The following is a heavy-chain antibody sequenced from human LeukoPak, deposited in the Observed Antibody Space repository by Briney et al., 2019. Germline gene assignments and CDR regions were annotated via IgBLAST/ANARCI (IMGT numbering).Heavy chain of an antibody. Sequence: SETLSLTCTVSGGSISSYYWSWIRQPPGKGLEWIGYIYYSGSTNYNPSLKSRVTISVDTSKNQFSLKLSSVTAADTAVYYCARLDCSGGSCQPFDYWRQGTLVTVSS. D-gene: IGHD2-15*01. CDR3: ARLDCSGGSCQPFDY. J-gene: IGHJ4*02. CDR2: IYYSGST. CDR1: GGSISSYY. V-gene: IGHV4-59*08.